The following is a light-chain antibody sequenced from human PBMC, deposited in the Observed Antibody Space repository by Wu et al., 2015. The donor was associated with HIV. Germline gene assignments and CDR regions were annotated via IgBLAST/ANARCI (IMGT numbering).Light chain of an antibody. J-gene: IGKJ1*01. CDR1: QSLSSSH. CDR2: AAS. Sequence: EIVLTQSPGTLSLSPGERATLSCRASQSLSSSHLVWYQQKPGQAPRLHIYAASSRATGIPDRFSGSGSGTDFTLTISRVEPEDFAVYYCQQYGSSPPWTFGQGTKVEI. V-gene: IGKV3-20*01. CDR3: QQYGSSPPWT.